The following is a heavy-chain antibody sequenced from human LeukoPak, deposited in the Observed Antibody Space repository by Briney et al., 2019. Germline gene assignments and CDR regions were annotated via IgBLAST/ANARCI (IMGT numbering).Heavy chain of an antibody. CDR3: ARAVSDFWSGFPRSYYYYYMDV. CDR1: GFTFSSYW. D-gene: IGHD3-3*01. CDR2: IKQDGSEK. J-gene: IGHJ6*03. V-gene: IGHV3-7*01. Sequence: GGSLRLSCAASGFTFSSYWMSWVRQAPGKGLEWVANIKQDGSEKYYVDSVKGRFTISRDNAKNSLYLQMNSLRAEDTAVYYCARAVSDFWSGFPRSYYYYYMDVWGKGTTVTVSS.